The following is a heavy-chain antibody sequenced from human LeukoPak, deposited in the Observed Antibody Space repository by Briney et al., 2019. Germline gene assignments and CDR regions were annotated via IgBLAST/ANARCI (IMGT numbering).Heavy chain of an antibody. Sequence: PSETLSLTCAVYGGSFSGYYWSWIRQPPGKGLEWIGYIYYSGSTNYNPSLKSRVTISVDTSKNQFSLKLSSVTAADTAVYYCARSSYNYDFWSGYLYYFDYWGQGTLVTVSS. V-gene: IGHV4-59*01. CDR2: IYYSGST. CDR3: ARSSYNYDFWSGYLYYFDY. CDR1: GGSFSGYY. D-gene: IGHD3-3*01. J-gene: IGHJ4*02.